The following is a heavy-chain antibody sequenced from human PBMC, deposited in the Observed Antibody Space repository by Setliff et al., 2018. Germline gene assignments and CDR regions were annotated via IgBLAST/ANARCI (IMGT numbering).Heavy chain of an antibody. Sequence: ASETLSLTCTVPGGSISSGTSYWGWIRQPPGKGLEWFGSIDYSGSTYYNTSLKSRVTVSVDTSTNQFSLKLSSVTAADTAVYYCAKHDGRSSFDYWGQGTLVTVSS. J-gene: IGHJ4*02. D-gene: IGHD6-6*01. CDR2: IDYSGST. CDR1: GGSISSGTSY. CDR3: AKHDGRSSFDY. V-gene: IGHV4-39*01.